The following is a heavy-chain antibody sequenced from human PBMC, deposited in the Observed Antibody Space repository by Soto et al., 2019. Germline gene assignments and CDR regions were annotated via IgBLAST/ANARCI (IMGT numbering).Heavy chain of an antibody. CDR1: GFTFSSYS. Sequence: PGGSLRLSCAASGFTFSSYSMNWVRQGPGKGLEWVSSISSSSSYIYYADSVKGRFTISRDNAKNSLYLQMNSLRAEDTAVYYCARVGEGYCSSTSCYALGYYYYYYMDVWGKGTTVTVSS. V-gene: IGHV3-21*01. J-gene: IGHJ6*03. CDR3: ARVGEGYCSSTSCYALGYYYYYYMDV. D-gene: IGHD2-2*01. CDR2: ISSSSSYI.